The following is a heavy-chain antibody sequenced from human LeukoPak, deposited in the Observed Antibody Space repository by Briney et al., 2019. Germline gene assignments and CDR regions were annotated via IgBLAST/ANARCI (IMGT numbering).Heavy chain of an antibody. Sequence: GGSLRLSCAASGFTFSSYGMHWVRQAPGKGLEWVAFIRYDGSNKYYVDSVKGRFSISRDNSKNMLYLQMNSLRAEDTAAYYCAKGVGYCSTTNCYRGRFDPWGQGTLVTVSS. V-gene: IGHV3-30*02. D-gene: IGHD2-2*01. CDR2: IRYDGSNK. J-gene: IGHJ5*02. CDR1: GFTFSSYG. CDR3: AKGVGYCSTTNCYRGRFDP.